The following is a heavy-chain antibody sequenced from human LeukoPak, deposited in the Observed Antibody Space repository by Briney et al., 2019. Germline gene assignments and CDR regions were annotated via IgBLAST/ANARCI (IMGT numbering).Heavy chain of an antibody. CDR3: ARDLGYHFDC. D-gene: IGHD6-25*01. Sequence: PSEILSPTCTVSGGSISSNYWSWIRQPPGKGLEWIGYMYYSGSTNYNPSLKSRVTISVDTSKNQFSLKLSSVTAADTAVYYCARDLGYHFDCWGQGTLVTVSS. CDR1: GGSISSNY. J-gene: IGHJ4*02. CDR2: MYYSGST. V-gene: IGHV4-59*01.